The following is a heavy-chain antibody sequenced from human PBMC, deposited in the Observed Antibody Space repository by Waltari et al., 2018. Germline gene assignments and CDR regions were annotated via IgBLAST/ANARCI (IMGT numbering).Heavy chain of an antibody. Sequence: QVQLQESGPGLVKPSGTLSLTCGVSRGSPSNINFWNWIRQAPGEGLEWLGEIHRTGSRNYNPSLKSRLTMSVDKSNSQVSMKLKSLTAADTAVYYCATSSFVAVLDSWGQGTLVTVSS. V-gene: IGHV4-4*02. CDR2: IHRTGSR. CDR1: RGSPSNINF. D-gene: IGHD6-19*01. CDR3: ATSSFVAVLDS. J-gene: IGHJ4*02.